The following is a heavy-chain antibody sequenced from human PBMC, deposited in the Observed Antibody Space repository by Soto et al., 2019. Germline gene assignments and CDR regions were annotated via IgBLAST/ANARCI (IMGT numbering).Heavy chain of an antibody. J-gene: IGHJ4*02. CDR1: GGTFSSYA. CDR2: IISIFGTA. D-gene: IGHD6-6*01. V-gene: IGHV1-69*13. CDR3: AGRPSYSSSPRAFDY. Sequence: SVKVSCKASGGTFSSYAISWVRQAPGQGLEWMGGIISIFGTANYAQKFQGRVTITADESTSTAYMELSSLRSEDTAVYYCAGRPSYSSSPRAFDYWGQGTLVTVSS.